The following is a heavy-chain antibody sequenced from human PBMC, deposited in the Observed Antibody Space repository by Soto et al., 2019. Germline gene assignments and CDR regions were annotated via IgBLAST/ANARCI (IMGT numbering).Heavy chain of an antibody. V-gene: IGHV1-69*02. CDR1: GGTFSSYT. CDR2: IIPMLGIA. D-gene: IGHD5-18*01. CDR3: ANRGYSYGFVIY. J-gene: IGHJ4*02. Sequence: QVQLVQSGAEVKKPGSSVKVSCKASGGTFSSYTFSWVRQAPGQGLEWMGRIIPMLGIANYAQKFQGRVTSTADKSTSTAYMELSILRSEDTAVDYCANRGYSYGFVIYWGQGTLVTVSS.